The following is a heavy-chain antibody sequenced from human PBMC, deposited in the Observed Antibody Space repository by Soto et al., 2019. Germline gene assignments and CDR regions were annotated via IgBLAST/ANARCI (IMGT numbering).Heavy chain of an antibody. Sequence: GGSLRLSCAASGFTFSSYAMHWVRQAPGKGLEYVSAISSNGGSTYYANSVKGRFTISRDNSKNTLYLQMGSLRAEDMAVYYCARLADYDAFDIWGQGTMVTVSS. J-gene: IGHJ3*02. CDR2: ISSNGGST. V-gene: IGHV3-64*01. CDR3: ARLADYDAFDI. D-gene: IGHD4-17*01. CDR1: GFTFSSYA.